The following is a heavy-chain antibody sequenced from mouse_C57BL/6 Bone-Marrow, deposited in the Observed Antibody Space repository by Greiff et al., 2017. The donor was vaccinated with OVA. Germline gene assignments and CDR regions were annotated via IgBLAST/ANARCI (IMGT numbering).Heavy chain of an antibody. CDR2: IRLKSDNYAT. D-gene: IGHD2-1*01. CDR3: TPLYYAYSRNYFDD. V-gene: IGHV6-3*01. Sequence: EVKLQESGGGLVQPGGSMKLSCVASGFTFSNYWMNWVRQSPEKGLEWVAQIRLKSDNYATHYAESVQGRFTISRDDSKRSVYRQMHILMAEDTGIYYGTPLYYAYSRNYFDDWGQGTTLTVSS. J-gene: IGHJ2*01. CDR1: GFTFSNYW.